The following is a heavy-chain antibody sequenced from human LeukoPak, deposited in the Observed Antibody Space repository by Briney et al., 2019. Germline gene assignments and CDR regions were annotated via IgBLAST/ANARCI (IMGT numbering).Heavy chain of an antibody. V-gene: IGHV1-46*01. CDR3: ARDRAKNYYDSSGYVAYYYYYGMDV. J-gene: IGHJ6*02. CDR1: GYTFTSYC. CDR2: INPSGGST. D-gene: IGHD3-22*01. Sequence: ASVKVSCKASGYTFTSYCMHWVRQAPGQGLEGMGIINPSGGSTSYAQTFQGRVTMTRDTSTSTVYMELSSLRSEDTAVYYCARDRAKNYYDSSGYVAYYYYYGMDVWGQGTTVTVSS.